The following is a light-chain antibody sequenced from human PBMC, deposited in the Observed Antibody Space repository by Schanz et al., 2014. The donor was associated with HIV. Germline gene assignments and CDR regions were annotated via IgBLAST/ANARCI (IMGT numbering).Light chain of an antibody. CDR1: SSDVGGYKY. V-gene: IGLV2-8*01. CDR2: EVN. Sequence: QSVLTQPPSASGSPGQSVTISCTGTSSDVGGYKYVSWYQQHPGKAPKLMIYEVNQRPSGVPDRFSGSKSGNTASLTVSGLQAEDEADYYCVSYTGTNNPVFGGGTKLTVL. J-gene: IGLJ2*01. CDR3: VSYTGTNNPV.